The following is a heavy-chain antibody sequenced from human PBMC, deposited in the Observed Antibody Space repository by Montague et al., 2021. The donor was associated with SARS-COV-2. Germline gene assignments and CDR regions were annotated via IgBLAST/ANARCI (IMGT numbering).Heavy chain of an antibody. CDR1: GGSISSYY. V-gene: IGHV4-59*01. D-gene: IGHD6-19*01. J-gene: IGHJ3*02. CDR3: ARGSGWMGNAFDI. Sequence: SETLSLTCTVSGGSISSYYWSWIRQPPGKGLEWIGYIYYCGSTNYNPSLKSRVTISVDTSKNQFSLKLSSVTAADTAVYYCARGSGWMGNAFDIWGQGTMVTVPS. CDR2: IYYCGST.